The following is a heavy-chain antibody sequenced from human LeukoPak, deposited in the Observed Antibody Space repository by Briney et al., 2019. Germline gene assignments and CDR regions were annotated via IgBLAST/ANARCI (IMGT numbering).Heavy chain of an antibody. CDR2: FYYSGST. J-gene: IGHJ4*02. D-gene: IGHD4-17*01. CDR3: ARDYGDHAFDC. Sequence: SETLSLTCTVSGRSISRSSYYWGWIRQPPGKGLEWIGSFYYSGSTYYNPSLKSRVTISVDTSKNQFSLKLSSVTAADTAVYFCARDYGDHAFDCWGQGTLVTVSS. CDR1: GRSISRSSYY. V-gene: IGHV4-39*01.